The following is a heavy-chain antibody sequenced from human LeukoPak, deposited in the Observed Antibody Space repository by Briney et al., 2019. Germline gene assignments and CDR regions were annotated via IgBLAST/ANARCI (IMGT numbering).Heavy chain of an antibody. J-gene: IGHJ4*02. Sequence: GGSLRLSCAASGFTVSSNYMSWVRQAPGKGLEWVSVIYSGGSTYYADSVKGRFTISRHNSKNTLYLQMNSLRAEDTAVYYCARGIAAAGTWYFDCWGRGTLVTVSS. CDR3: ARGIAAAGTWYFDC. V-gene: IGHV3-53*04. CDR2: IYSGGST. D-gene: IGHD6-13*01. CDR1: GFTVSSNY.